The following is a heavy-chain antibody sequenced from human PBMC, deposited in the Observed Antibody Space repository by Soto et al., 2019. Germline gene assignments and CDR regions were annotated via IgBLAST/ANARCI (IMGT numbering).Heavy chain of an antibody. V-gene: IGHV3-23*01. CDR2: LSGSGVST. CDR3: AKIGGYCSGGSCTRDWYFDL. J-gene: IGHJ2*01. D-gene: IGHD2-15*01. CDR1: GFTFSSYA. Sequence: EVQLLESGGGLVQPGGSLRLSCAASGFTFSSYAMTWVRQAPGKGLEWVSALSGSGVSTYYADSVKGRFTISRDNSKNTPYLQMNSLRAEDTAVYYCAKIGGYCSGGSCTRDWYFDLWGRGTLVTVSS.